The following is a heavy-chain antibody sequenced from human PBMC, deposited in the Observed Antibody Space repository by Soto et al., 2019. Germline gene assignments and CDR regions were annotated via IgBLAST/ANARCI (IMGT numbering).Heavy chain of an antibody. V-gene: IGHV3-23*01. CDR2: ISGGSGDT. J-gene: IGHJ4*02. CDR3: ARGASTFDY. D-gene: IGHD2-2*01. CDR1: GFTFSNSA. Sequence: EVQLLESGGGVAQPGGSLRLSCAASGFTFSNSAMSWVRQAPGKGLEWVSTISGGSGDTSYADPVKGRFIVSRDDSRTTLYLQMNSQRAEDTALYYCARGASTFDYWGQGRPVIVSS.